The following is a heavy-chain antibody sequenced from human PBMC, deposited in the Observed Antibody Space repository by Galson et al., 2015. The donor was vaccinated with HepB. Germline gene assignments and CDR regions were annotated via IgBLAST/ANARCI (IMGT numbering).Heavy chain of an antibody. CDR3: VRLYLVWGSFRNFGY. J-gene: IGHJ4*02. CDR1: GFTFSSYW. CDR2: IKQDGSEK. D-gene: IGHD3-16*02. Sequence: SLRLSCAASGFTFSSYWMSWVRQAPGKGLEWVANIKQDGSEKYYVDSVKGRFTISRDNAKNSLYLQMSSLRAEDTAVYYCVRLYLVWGSFRNFGYWGQGTLVTVSS. V-gene: IGHV3-7*03.